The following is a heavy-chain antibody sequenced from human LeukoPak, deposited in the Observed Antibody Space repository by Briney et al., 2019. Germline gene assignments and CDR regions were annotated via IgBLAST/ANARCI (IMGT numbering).Heavy chain of an antibody. CDR2: MNPKTGNT. V-gene: IGHV1-8*01. D-gene: IGHD4/OR15-4a*01. CDR1: GYIFPNYD. CDR3: ARDDYPYGLDV. J-gene: IGHJ6*02. Sequence: ASVKVSCKASGYIFPNYDINWVRQATGQGHEWMGWMNPKTGNTGYAQKFQGRGTMTRDTSTNTAYMELSSLRLEDTAVYYCARDDYPYGLDVWGQGTTVTVSS.